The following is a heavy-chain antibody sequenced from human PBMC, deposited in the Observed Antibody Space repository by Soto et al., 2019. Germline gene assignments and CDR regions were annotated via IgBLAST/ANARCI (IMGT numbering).Heavy chain of an antibody. CDR2: ISSGGGNI. D-gene: IGHD5-12*01. J-gene: IGHJ4*02. CDR1: GFPFSSYE. V-gene: IGHV3-48*03. CDR3: ARDRWLRYSGYDWHFDY. Sequence: GGSLRLSCAASGFPFSSYEMNWVRQAPGKGLEWVAYISSGGGNIYYAESVKGRFTISRDNAKNSVDLQMNSLRAEDTAVYYCARDRWLRYSGYDWHFDYWGQGTLVTVSS.